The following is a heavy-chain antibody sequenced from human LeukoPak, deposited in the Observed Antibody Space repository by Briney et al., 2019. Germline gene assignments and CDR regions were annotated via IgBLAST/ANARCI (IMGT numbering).Heavy chain of an antibody. V-gene: IGHV4-39*01. CDR3: ARIDCSGGSCPNHDAFDI. CDR2: IYYSGST. J-gene: IGHJ3*02. D-gene: IGHD2-15*01. Sequence: SETLSLTCTVSGGSISSYYWSWIRQPPGKGLEWIGSIYYSGSTYYNPSLKSRVTISVDTSKNQFSLKLSSVTAADTAVYYCARIDCSGGSCPNHDAFDIWGKGKMVTVSS. CDR1: GGSISSYY.